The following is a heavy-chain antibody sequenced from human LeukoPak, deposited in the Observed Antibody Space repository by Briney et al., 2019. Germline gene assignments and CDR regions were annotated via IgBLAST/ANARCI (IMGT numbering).Heavy chain of an antibody. D-gene: IGHD6-13*01. J-gene: IGHJ4*02. CDR3: ARGGSSSHFDY. CDR1: GFNVSSKY. Sequence: GGSLRLSCAASGFNVSSKYMSWVRQAPGKGLEWVSIIYSGGSTYYADSVKGRFTISRDNSKNTLFLQMDSLRAEDTAVYYCARGGSSSHFDYWGQGTLVTVSS. CDR2: IYSGGST. V-gene: IGHV3-53*01.